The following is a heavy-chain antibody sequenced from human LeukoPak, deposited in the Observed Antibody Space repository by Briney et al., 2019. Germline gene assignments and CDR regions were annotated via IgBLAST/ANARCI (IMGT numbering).Heavy chain of an antibody. D-gene: IGHD3-16*01. CDR1: GFTFDDYA. J-gene: IGHJ3*02. CDR2: ISWNSGSI. CDR3: AKGSNLWGARGAFDI. V-gene: IGHV3-9*01. Sequence: PGESLRLSCAASGFTFDDYAMHWVRQAPGKGLEWVSGISWNSGSIGYADSVKGRFTISRDNAKNSLYLQMNSLRAEDTALYYCAKGSNLWGARGAFDIWGQGTMVTVSS.